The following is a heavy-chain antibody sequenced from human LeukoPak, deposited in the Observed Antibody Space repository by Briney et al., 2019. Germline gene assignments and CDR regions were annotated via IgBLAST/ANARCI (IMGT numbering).Heavy chain of an antibody. V-gene: IGHV3-30*02. Sequence: GGSLRLSCAASGFTFSSYGMHWVRQAPGKGLEWVAFIRYDESYKHYADSVEGRFTISRDNSKNTLYLQMNSLRAEDTAVYYCAKDRGGYDFDYWGQGTLVTVSS. CDR3: AKDRGGYDFDY. D-gene: IGHD5-12*01. CDR2: IRYDESYK. J-gene: IGHJ4*02. CDR1: GFTFSSYG.